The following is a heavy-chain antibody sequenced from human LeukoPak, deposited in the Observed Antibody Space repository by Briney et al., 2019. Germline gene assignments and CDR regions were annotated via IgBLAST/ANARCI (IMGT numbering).Heavy chain of an antibody. V-gene: IGHV4-4*07. CDR1: AFSINCYY. D-gene: IGHD6-19*01. CDR3: ARDDSGWYPQYFQQ. CDR2: IYISGTT. Sequence: PSETLSLTCTVSAFSINCYYWSWIRQPAGKGLEWIGRIYISGTTKYNPSLKSRVTVSEDTSKTQFSLRLTSVSAADSAVYYCARDDSGWYPQYFQQWGQGTLVTVSS. J-gene: IGHJ1*01.